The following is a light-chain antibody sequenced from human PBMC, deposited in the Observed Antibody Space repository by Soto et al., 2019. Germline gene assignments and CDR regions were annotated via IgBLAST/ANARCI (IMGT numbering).Light chain of an antibody. J-gene: IGKJ5*01. V-gene: IGKV1-9*01. CDR3: QQLNTYPIT. CDR2: AAS. Sequence: DIQLTQSPSFLSASVGDRVTITCRASQGISSYLAWYQQKPGKVPKLLIYAASTLQSGVPSRFSGSGPGTEFTLTISSLQPEDFATYYCQQLNTYPITFGQGTRLE. CDR1: QGISSY.